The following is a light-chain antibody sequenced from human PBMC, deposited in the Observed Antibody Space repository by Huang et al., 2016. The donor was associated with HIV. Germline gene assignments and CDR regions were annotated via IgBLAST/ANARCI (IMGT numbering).Light chain of an antibody. Sequence: DIQMTQSPSSLSASVGDRVTISCQASQDIANYLNWYQQKPGQAPKLLIYDESTLQTGVPSRFSGSESGTDFYFTISSLQPEDIATYYCQQYDSLPPWTFGQGTKVEIQ. CDR3: QQYDSLPPWT. J-gene: IGKJ1*01. CDR2: DES. CDR1: QDIANY. V-gene: IGKV1-33*01.